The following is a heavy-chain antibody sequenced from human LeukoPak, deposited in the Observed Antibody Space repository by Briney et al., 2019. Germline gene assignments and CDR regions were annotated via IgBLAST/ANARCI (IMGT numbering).Heavy chain of an antibody. Sequence: PGGSLRLSCAASGFTFSSYAMHWVRQAPGKGLEWVALISYDGSNKYYADSVKGRFTIFRYNSKNTLYLQMNSLRTEDTAVYYCAKALYDTSGYYGVYWGQGTLVTVSS. J-gene: IGHJ4*02. CDR3: AKALYDTSGYYGVY. CDR2: ISYDGSNK. D-gene: IGHD3-22*01. CDR1: GFTFSSYA. V-gene: IGHV3-30*04.